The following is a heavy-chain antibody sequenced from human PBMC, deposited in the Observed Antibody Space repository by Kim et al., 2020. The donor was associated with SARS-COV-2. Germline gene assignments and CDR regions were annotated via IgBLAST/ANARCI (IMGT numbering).Heavy chain of an antibody. Sequence: SETLSLTCAVYGGSFSGYYWSWIRQPPGKGLEWIGEINHSGSTNYNPSLKSRVTISVDTSKNQFSLKLSSVTAADTAVYYCARGRPAGYSSGWYRVPFDYWGQGTLVTVSS. CDR3: ARGRPAGYSSGWYRVPFDY. D-gene: IGHD6-19*01. J-gene: IGHJ4*02. CDR2: INHSGST. V-gene: IGHV4-34*01. CDR1: GGSFSGYY.